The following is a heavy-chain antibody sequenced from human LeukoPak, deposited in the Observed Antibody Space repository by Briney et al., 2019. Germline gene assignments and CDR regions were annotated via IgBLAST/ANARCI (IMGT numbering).Heavy chain of an antibody. V-gene: IGHV3-21*01. D-gene: IGHD6-19*01. CDR2: ISSSSSYI. CDR1: GFTFSSYS. J-gene: IGHJ4*02. Sequence: GGSLRLSCAASGFTFSSYSMNWVRQAPGKGLEWVSSISSSSSYIYYADSVKGRFTISRDNAKNSLYLQMNGLRAEDTAVYYCARVGSSGWYREDYWGQGTLVTVSS. CDR3: ARVGSSGWYREDY.